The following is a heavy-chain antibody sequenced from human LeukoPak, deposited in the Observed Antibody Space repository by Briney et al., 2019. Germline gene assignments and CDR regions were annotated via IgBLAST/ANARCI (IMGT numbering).Heavy chain of an antibody. D-gene: IGHD4-17*01. V-gene: IGHV1-8*02. CDR3: ARGLYGDFRFDY. CDR1: GYTFTSYY. Sequence: ASVKVSCKASGYTFTSYYMHWVRQATGQRLEWMGWMNPNSGNTGYAQKFQGRVTMTRNTSISTAYMELSSLRSEDTAVYYCARGLYGDFRFDYWGQGTLVTVSS. CDR2: MNPNSGNT. J-gene: IGHJ4*02.